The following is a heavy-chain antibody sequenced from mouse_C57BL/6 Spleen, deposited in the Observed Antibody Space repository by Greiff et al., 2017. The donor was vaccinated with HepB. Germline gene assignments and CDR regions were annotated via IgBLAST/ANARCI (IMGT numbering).Heavy chain of an antibody. D-gene: IGHD2-4*01. Sequence: VQVVESGAELVRPGTSVKVSCKASGYAFTNYLIEWVKQRPGQGLEWIGVINPGSGGTNYNEKFKGKATLTADKSSSTAYMQLSSLTSEDSAVYFCARLDDYDGFAYWGQGTLVTVSA. CDR2: INPGSGGT. CDR3: ARLDDYDGFAY. CDR1: GYAFTNYL. V-gene: IGHV1-54*01. J-gene: IGHJ3*01.